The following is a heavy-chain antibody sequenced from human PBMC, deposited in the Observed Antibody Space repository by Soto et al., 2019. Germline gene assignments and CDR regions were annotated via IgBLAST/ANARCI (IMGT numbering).Heavy chain of an antibody. CDR1: GFTFLSFG. J-gene: IGHJ4*02. D-gene: IGHD1-1*01. Sequence: PGGSLRLSCAASGFTFLSFGMAWVRQAPGKGLEWVSAISGSGVDTYYADSVKGRFTISRDNSKNTVFLQMNGLRAGDSAVYYCAKFLGFSHRTTFNSWGQGTPVTVSS. V-gene: IGHV3-23*01. CDR2: ISGSGVDT. CDR3: AKFLGFSHRTTFNS.